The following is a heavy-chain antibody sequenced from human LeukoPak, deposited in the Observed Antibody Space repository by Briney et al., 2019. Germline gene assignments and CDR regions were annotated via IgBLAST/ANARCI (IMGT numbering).Heavy chain of an antibody. CDR2: IRYDGSNK. CDR1: GFTFSSYG. J-gene: IGHJ4*02. Sequence: GGSLRLSCAASGFTFSSYGMHWVRQAPGKGLEWVAFIRYDGSNKYYADSVKGRFTISRDNSKNTLYLQMNSLRAEDTAVYYCARPPVSYDSSGYYPDWGQGTLVTVSS. D-gene: IGHD3-22*01. V-gene: IGHV3-30*02. CDR3: ARPPVSYDSSGYYPD.